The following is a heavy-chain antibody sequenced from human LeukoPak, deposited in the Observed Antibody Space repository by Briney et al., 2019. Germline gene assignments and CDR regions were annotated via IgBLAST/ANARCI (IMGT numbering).Heavy chain of an antibody. CDR2: ISAYNGNT. D-gene: IGHD5-18*01. V-gene: IGHV1-18*01. Sequence: ASVKVSCKASGYTFTSYGISWVRQAPGQGLEWMGWISAYNGNTNYAQKFQGRVTMTEDTSTDTAYMELSSLRSEDTAVYYCATQGYSYDYYFDYWGQGTLVTVSS. CDR3: ATQGYSYDYYFDY. CDR1: GYTFTSYG. J-gene: IGHJ4*02.